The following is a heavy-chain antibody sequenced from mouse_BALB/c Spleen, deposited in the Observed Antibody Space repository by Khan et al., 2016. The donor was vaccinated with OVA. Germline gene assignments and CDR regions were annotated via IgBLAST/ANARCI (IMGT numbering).Heavy chain of an antibody. D-gene: IGHD2-14*01. CDR2: ISSTGGT. CDR3: ARSLYYSYGYALDC. Sequence: EVKLVESGPGLVKPSQSLSLTCTVTGYSITSDYAWNWIRKFHGNKLEWMGYISSTGGTSSTTSLKIRISITRAKSTNPFFMPLKSVTAEDTATYYVARSLYYSYGYALDCWGRGTLVTVSS. J-gene: IGHJ4*01. V-gene: IGHV3-2*02. CDR1: GYSITSDYA.